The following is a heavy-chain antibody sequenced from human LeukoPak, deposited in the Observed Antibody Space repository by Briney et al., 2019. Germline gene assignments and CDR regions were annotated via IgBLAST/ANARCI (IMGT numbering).Heavy chain of an antibody. J-gene: IGHJ4*02. Sequence: PSETLSLTCTVSGGSVSSGSYYWNWIRQPPGKGLEWIGYIYYSGSTNYNPSLKSRVTISVDTSKNQFSLKLSSVTAADTAVYYCARGAGYSSSNDYWGQGTLVTVSS. CDR1: GGSVSSGSYY. CDR2: IYYSGST. CDR3: ARGAGYSSSNDY. V-gene: IGHV4-61*01. D-gene: IGHD6-13*01.